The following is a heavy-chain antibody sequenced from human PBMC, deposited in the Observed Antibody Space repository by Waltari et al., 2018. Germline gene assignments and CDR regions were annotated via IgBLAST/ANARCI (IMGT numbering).Heavy chain of an antibody. CDR3: ARGGVSYYDILTGYFDDSYGMDV. J-gene: IGHJ6*02. CDR2: TYYRSKWYN. D-gene: IGHD3-9*01. V-gene: IGHV6-1*01. CDR1: GDSVSGHSAA. Sequence: QVQLQQSGPGLVKPSQTLSLTCAIPGDSVSGHSAAWNWIRQSPSIGLEWLGRTYYRSKWYNDYAVSVKSRIIINPDTSKNQFSLHLNSVTPEDTAVYYCARGGVSYYDILTGYFDDSYGMDVWGQGTTVTVSS.